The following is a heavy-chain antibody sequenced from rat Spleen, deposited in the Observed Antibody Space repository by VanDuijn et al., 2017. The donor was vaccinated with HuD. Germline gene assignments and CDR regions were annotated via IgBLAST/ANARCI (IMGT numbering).Heavy chain of an antibody. V-gene: IGHV5-20*01. J-gene: IGHJ3*01. D-gene: IGHD1-2*01. CDR3: TTRPYYSSLNWFPY. Sequence: EVQLVVSGGGLVQPGRSMKLSCAASGFTFSNYGLAWVRQSPKKGLEWVAYISYDGDTTYYRDSVKCRFTISRDNAKSTLYLQMDSLRSEDTATYYCTTRPYYSSLNWFPYWGQGTLVTVSS. CDR2: ISYDGDTT. CDR1: GFTFSNYG.